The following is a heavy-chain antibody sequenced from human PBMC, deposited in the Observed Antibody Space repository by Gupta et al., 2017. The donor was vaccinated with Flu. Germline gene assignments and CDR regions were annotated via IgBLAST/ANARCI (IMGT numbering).Heavy chain of an antibody. V-gene: IGHV4-34*01. CDR1: GGSFSGYY. Sequence: QVQLQQWGAGLLKPSETLSLTCAVYGGSFSGYYWSWIRQPPGKGLEWIGEINHSGSTNYNPSLKSRVTISVDTSKNQFSLKLSSVTAADTAVYYCARDVERYYYYGMDVWGQGTTVTVSS. J-gene: IGHJ6*02. CDR3: ARDVERYYYYGMDV. CDR2: INHSGST.